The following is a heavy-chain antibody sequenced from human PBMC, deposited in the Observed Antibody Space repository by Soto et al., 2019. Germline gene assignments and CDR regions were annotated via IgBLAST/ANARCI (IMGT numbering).Heavy chain of an antibody. D-gene: IGHD5-18*01. CDR3: ASSYGPPGQFDF. J-gene: IGHJ4*02. Sequence: SETLALTCTVSSGAVISAGYYWSWIRQHPGKGLEWIGYIHDSATTYYNPSLRGRVSISVDTSENQFSLQLTSVTAADTAVYFCASSYGPPGQFDFWGLGTLVTVSS. CDR2: IHDSATT. CDR1: SGAVISAGYY. V-gene: IGHV4-31*03.